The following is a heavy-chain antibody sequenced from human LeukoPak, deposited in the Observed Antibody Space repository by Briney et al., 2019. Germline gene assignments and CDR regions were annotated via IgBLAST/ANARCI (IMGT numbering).Heavy chain of an antibody. CDR1: GYTFTGYY. V-gene: IGHV1-2*02. CDR2: INPNSGGT. CDR3: ARDLQTAMTTVVYYVY. J-gene: IGHJ4*02. D-gene: IGHD4-23*01. Sequence: ASVKVSCKASGYTFTGYYMHWVRQAPGQGLEWMGWINPNSGGTNYTQKFQGRVTITRDTSISTTYMELSTLRSDHTAVYYCARDLQTAMTTVVYYVYWGQGTLVTVSS.